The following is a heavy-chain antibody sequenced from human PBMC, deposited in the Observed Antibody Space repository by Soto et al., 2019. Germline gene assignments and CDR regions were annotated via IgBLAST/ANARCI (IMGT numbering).Heavy chain of an antibody. D-gene: IGHD3-22*01. CDR2: INHSGRV. Sequence: QVQLQQWGAGLLKLSETLSLTCAVYGGSFSGHSWTWIRQSPGKGLEWIGDINHSGRVNYSPSLKSRVTISLDTSKNQFSLTLSAVTAADTAMYYCSTRAYDTNGYYRFDPWGQGTLVTVSS. CDR1: GGSFSGHS. CDR3: STRAYDTNGYYRFDP. J-gene: IGHJ5*01. V-gene: IGHV4-34*01.